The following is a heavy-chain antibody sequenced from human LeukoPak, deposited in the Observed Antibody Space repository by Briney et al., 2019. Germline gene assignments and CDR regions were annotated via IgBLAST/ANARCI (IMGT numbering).Heavy chain of an antibody. V-gene: IGHV3-23*01. J-gene: IGHJ4*02. Sequence: GGSLRLSCAASGFTFSSYAMSWVRQAPGKGLEWVSAISGSGGSTYYADSVKGRFTISRDSSKNTLYLQMNSLRAEDAAVYYCAKDRVDIVATIPSGFDYWGQGTLVTVSS. D-gene: IGHD5-12*01. CDR1: GFTFSSYA. CDR2: ISGSGGST. CDR3: AKDRVDIVATIPSGFDY.